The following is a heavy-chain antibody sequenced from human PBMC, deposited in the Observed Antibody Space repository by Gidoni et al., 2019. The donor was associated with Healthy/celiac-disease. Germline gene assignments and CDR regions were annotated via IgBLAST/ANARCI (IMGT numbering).Heavy chain of an antibody. V-gene: IGHV3-48*02. CDR1: GFTFSSYS. CDR2: ISSSRSTI. CDR3: AGAATYYDFWSGYLTGGQGYYFDY. D-gene: IGHD3-3*01. Sequence: EVQLVESGGGLVQPGGSLRLSCAASGFTFSSYSMNWFRQAPGTGLEWVSYISSSRSTIYYADSVKGRFTISRDNAKNSLYLQMNSLRDEDTAVYYCAGAATYYDFWSGYLTGGQGYYFDYWGQGTLVTVSS. J-gene: IGHJ4*02.